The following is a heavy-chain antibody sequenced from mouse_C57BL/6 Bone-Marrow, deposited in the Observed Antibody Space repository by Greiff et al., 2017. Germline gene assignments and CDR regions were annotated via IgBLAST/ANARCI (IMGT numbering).Heavy chain of an antibody. CDR2: IHPTSGST. V-gene: IGHV1-64*01. CDR3: AKGGKRRLGYFED. Sequence: QVQLQQPGAELVKPGASVKLSCKASGYTFTSYWMHWVKQRPGQGLEWIGMIHPTSGSTNYNEKFKSKATLTVDKSSSTAYMQLSSLTSEDSAVYRGAKGGKRRLGYFEDWGQGTTRTVS. J-gene: IGHJ2*01. CDR1: GYTFTSYW. D-gene: IGHD3-2*02.